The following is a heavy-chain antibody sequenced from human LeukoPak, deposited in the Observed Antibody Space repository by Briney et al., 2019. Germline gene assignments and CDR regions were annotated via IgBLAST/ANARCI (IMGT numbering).Heavy chain of an antibody. D-gene: IGHD3-10*01. V-gene: IGHV3-48*03. J-gene: IGHJ4*02. CDR1: GFTFSSYE. CDR2: ISSSGSTI. CDR3: ARDFFGSYDY. Sequence: GGSLRLSCAASGFTFSSYEMNWVRQAPGKGLERVSYISSSGSTIYYADSVKGRFTISRDNAKNSLYPQMNSLRAEDTAVYYCARDFFGSYDYWGQGTLVTVSS.